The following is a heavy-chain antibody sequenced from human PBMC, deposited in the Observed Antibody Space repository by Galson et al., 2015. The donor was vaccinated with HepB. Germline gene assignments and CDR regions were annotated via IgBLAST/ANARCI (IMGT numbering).Heavy chain of an antibody. V-gene: IGHV2-70*11. CDR1: GFSLSTSGMC. J-gene: IGHJ6*03. CDR2: IDWDDDK. Sequence: PALVTPTQTLTLTCTFSGFSLSTSGMCVSWIRQPPGKALEWLARIDWDDDKYYSTSLKTRLTISKDTSKNQVVLTMTNMDPVDTATYYCARIFRAYSNYGRGQWTKEKNYYYYMDVWGKGTTVTVSS. CDR3: ARIFRAYSNYGRGQWTKEKNYYYYMDV. D-gene: IGHD4-11*01.